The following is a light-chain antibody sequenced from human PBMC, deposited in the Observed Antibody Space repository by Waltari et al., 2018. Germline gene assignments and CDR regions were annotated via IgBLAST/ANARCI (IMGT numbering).Light chain of an antibody. J-gene: IGKJ2*01. V-gene: IGKV3-20*01. CDR2: LAS. Sequence: EIVLTQSPGTLSLSPGERVTLSCRASQSVSSRYLAWYQQKPGQAPRLLMYLASSSATGIPDRFSGSGSGTDFTLTISRLEHEDFAVYYCQYYGSYTFGQGTKLAI. CDR1: QSVSSRY. CDR3: QYYGSYT.